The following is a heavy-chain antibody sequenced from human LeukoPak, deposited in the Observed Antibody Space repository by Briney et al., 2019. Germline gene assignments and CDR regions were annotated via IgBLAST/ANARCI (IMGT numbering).Heavy chain of an antibody. V-gene: IGHV3-23*01. J-gene: IGHJ4*02. D-gene: IGHD6-13*01. Sequence: GGSLRLSCAASGFTLTDYSMTWVRQAPGKGLEWVSTIRATDPSAYYADSVKGRFTISRDNSKNTLYVQMNSLRAEDTAVYYCAKGGYTTCFDYWGQGTLVTVSS. CDR1: GFTLTDYS. CDR3: AKGGYTTCFDY. CDR2: IRATDPSA.